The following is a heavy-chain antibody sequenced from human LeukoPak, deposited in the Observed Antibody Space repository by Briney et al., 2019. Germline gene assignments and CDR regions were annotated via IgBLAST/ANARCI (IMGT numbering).Heavy chain of an antibody. Sequence: PGGSLRLSCAASTFSFSRYPMGWVRQAPGKGLEWVSGISAGGDGTYHADPVKGRFTISRDNSKNTLYLQMNSLRAEDTAVYYCARELYDYVWGSYRSAFFDYWGQGTLVTVSS. CDR2: ISAGGDGT. J-gene: IGHJ4*02. V-gene: IGHV3-23*01. D-gene: IGHD3-16*02. CDR3: ARELYDYVWGSYRSAFFDY. CDR1: TFSFSRYP.